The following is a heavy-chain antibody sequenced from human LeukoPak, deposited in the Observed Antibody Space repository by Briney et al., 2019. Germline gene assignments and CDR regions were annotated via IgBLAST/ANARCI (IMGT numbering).Heavy chain of an antibody. CDR2: INHSGST. CDR1: GGSFSGYY. J-gene: IGHJ6*02. CDR3: ARAGYSYGQPYYGMDV. D-gene: IGHD5-18*01. V-gene: IGHV4-34*01. Sequence: KPSETLSLTCAVYGGSFSGYYWSWIRQPPGKGLEWIGEINHSGSTNYNPSLKSRVTISVDTSKNQFSLKLSSVTAADTAVYYCARAGYSYGQPYYGMDVWGQGTTVTVSS.